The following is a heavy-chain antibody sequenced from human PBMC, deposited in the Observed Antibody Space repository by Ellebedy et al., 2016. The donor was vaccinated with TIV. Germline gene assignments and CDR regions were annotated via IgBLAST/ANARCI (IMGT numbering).Heavy chain of an antibody. J-gene: IGHJ4*02. CDR1: EFTVSSNY. CDR2: IYSGGSI. D-gene: IGHD6-19*01. CDR3: AKDRGAVAGTGSGY. Sequence: GESLKISCAASEFTVSSNYMSWVRQAPGKGLEWVSVIYSGGSIYYADSVKGRFTISRDNDKNTVSLQMNSLRVEDTAVYYSAKDRGAVAGTGSGYWGQGTLVTVSS. V-gene: IGHV3-53*01.